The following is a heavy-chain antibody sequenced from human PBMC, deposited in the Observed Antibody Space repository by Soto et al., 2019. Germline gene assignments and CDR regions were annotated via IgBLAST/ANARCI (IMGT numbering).Heavy chain of an antibody. CDR1: GGSFSGYY. CDR2: INHSGST. V-gene: IGHV4-34*01. J-gene: IGHJ6*03. Sequence: QVQLQQWGAGLLKPSETLSLTCAVYGGSFSGYYWSWIRQPPGKGLEWIGEINHSGSTNYNPSLKSRVTISVDTSKDQFSLKLGSVTAADTAVYYCARGEGVVVVAATLRYYYYYMDVWGKGTTVTVSS. D-gene: IGHD2-15*01. CDR3: ARGEGVVVVAATLRYYYYYMDV.